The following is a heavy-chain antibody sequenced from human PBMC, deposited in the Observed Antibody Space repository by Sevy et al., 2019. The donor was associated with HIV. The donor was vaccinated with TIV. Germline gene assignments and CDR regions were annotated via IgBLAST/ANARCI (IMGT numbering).Heavy chain of an antibody. Sequence: GGSLRLSCAASGFTFSSYAMHWVRQAPGKGLEWVAVISYDGSNKYYADSVKGRFTISRANPKNTLNLQMNGLRAEDTAVNYWASESVNYYGSGSYYNVNYFDYWGQGTLVTVSS. CDR1: GFTFSSYA. CDR3: ASESVNYYGSGSYYNVNYFDY. J-gene: IGHJ4*02. D-gene: IGHD3-10*01. V-gene: IGHV3-30-3*01. CDR2: ISYDGSNK.